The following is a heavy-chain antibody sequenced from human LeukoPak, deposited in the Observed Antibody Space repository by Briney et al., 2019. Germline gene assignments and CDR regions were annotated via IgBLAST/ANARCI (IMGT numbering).Heavy chain of an antibody. CDR1: GYTFTSYY. CDR3: ARDPGGNSPDGYFDY. D-gene: IGHD4-23*01. Sequence: ASVKVSCKASGYTFTSYYMHWVRQAPGQGLEWMGIINPSGGSTSYAQKFQGRVTMTRDTSTSTVYMELSSLRSEDTAVYYCARDPGGNSPDGYFDYWGQGTLVTVSS. J-gene: IGHJ4*02. CDR2: INPSGGST. V-gene: IGHV1-46*01.